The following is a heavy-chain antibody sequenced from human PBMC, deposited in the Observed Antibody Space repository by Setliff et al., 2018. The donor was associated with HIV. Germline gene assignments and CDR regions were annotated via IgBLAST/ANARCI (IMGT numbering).Heavy chain of an antibody. D-gene: IGHD3-22*01. Sequence: LSLTCSVSGYSISNAYYWGWFRQPPGKGLQYIGSIYPRGAGTSYYNPSLKSRVTISVGTSKNQFSLKLTSVTAADTAVYYCARDDYHDSSGYEGASYWGRGTLVTVSS. CDR1: GYSISNAYY. J-gene: IGHJ4*02. CDR3: ARDDYHDSSGYEGASY. V-gene: IGHV4-38-2*02. CDR2: IYPRGAGTS.